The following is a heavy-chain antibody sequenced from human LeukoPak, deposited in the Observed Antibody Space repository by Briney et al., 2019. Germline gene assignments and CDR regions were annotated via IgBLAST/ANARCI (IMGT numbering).Heavy chain of an antibody. Sequence: GGSLRLSCAASGFTLSSYSMNWVRQAPGKGLEWVSAISGSGGSTYYADSVKGRFTISRDNSKNTLYLQMNSLRAEDTAVYYCARVRLGFGESNLDYWGQGTLVTVSS. CDR2: ISGSGGST. D-gene: IGHD3-10*01. CDR1: GFTLSSYS. V-gene: IGHV3-23*01. CDR3: ARVRLGFGESNLDY. J-gene: IGHJ4*02.